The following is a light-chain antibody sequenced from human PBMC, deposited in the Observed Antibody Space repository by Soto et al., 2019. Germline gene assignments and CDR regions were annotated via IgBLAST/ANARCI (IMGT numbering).Light chain of an antibody. J-gene: IGKJ1*01. CDR3: QQYNSYSWT. CDR2: AAS. Sequence: DIQITHSPSSLSASVRDAVTITFRASQNIGSYLNWYQQKPGKAPTLLIYAASTLQSGVPSRFSGSGSGTEFTLTLSSLQPDDFATYYCQQYNSYSWTFGQGTKVDIK. CDR1: QNIGSY. V-gene: IGKV1-39*01.